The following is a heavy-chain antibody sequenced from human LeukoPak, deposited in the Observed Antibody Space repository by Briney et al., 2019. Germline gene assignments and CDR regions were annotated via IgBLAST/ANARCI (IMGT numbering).Heavy chain of an antibody. D-gene: IGHD3-3*01. J-gene: IGHJ5*02. CDR3: ARGAGFLEWLSPVTIHVWFDP. CDR1: GYTFTGYY. V-gene: IGHV1-2*02. Sequence: GASVKVSCKASGYTFTGYYMHWVRQAPGQGLEWMGWINPNSGGTNYAQKFQGRVTMTRDTSISTAYMELSRQRSGDTAVYYCARGAGFLEWLSPVTIHVWFDPWGQGTLVTVSS. CDR2: INPNSGGT.